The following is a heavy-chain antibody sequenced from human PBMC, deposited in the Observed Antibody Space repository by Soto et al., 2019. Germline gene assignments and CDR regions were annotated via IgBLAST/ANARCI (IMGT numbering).Heavy chain of an antibody. CDR2: IIPFFGRT. J-gene: IGHJ6*02. Sequence: QVQLVQSGAEVKKPGSSMKVSCKTFGGTFSDYAISWVRQAPGQGLEWMGGIIPFFGRTNYAQEFKGRVTITADESTSTADMEPSSLRHEDTAVYYCVRAGRFGVVINGGMDVWGQGTTVTVSS. CDR1: GGTFSDYA. V-gene: IGHV1-69*01. CDR3: VRAGRFGVVINGGMDV. D-gene: IGHD3-3*01.